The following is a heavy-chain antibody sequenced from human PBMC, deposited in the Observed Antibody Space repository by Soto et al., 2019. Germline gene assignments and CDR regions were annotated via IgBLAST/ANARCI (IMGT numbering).Heavy chain of an antibody. J-gene: IGHJ3*02. CDR3: AADGGWSDAFDI. Sequence: WASVKVSCKASGFTFTSSAVQWVRQARGQRLEWTGWIVVGSGNTNYAQKFQERVTITRDMSTSTAYMELSSLRSEDTAVYYCAADGGWSDAFDIWGQGTMVTVSS. D-gene: IGHD6-19*01. CDR1: GFTFTSSA. V-gene: IGHV1-58*01. CDR2: IVVGSGNT.